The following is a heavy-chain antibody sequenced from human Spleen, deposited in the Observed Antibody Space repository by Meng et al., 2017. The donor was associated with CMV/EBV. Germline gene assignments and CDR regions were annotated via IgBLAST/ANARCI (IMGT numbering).Heavy chain of an antibody. CDR3: ARRGSSSSSFDY. V-gene: IGHV3-53*01. D-gene: IGHD2-2*01. Sequence: LSCAASGFNVSTSYMTWVRQAPGRGLEWVSTIYAGGNTYYADSVKGRFTISRDNSNNTLNLHMNSVRDEDTAVYYCARRGSSSSSFDYWGQGTLVTVSS. CDR2: IYAGGNT. CDR1: GFNVSTSY. J-gene: IGHJ4*02.